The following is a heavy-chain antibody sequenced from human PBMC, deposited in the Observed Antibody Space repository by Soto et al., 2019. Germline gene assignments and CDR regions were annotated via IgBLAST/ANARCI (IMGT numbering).Heavy chain of an antibody. V-gene: IGHV4-30-2*01. Sequence: SETLSLTCAVSGGSISSGGYAWAWIRQPPGKGLEWVGYIYQSGSTYYNPSLKCRVTIAADRSKNQFSLNLASVTAADTAVYYCARSYSGGDAYFDYWGQGTVVTV. J-gene: IGHJ4*02. CDR3: ARSYSGGDAYFDY. CDR1: GGSISSGGYA. CDR2: IYQSGST. D-gene: IGHD2-21*02.